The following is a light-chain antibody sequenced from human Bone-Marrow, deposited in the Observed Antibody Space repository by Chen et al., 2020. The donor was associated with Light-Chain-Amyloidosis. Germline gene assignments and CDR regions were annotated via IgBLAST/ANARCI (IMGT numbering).Light chain of an antibody. Sequence: QSALTQPASVSGSPGRSLTISCSGTIIGTFNLVSWYQQNPGNAPNLIIYEGSRRPSEVSDRFSGSTSGNTASLTISGLQTEDEADYYCQSYDISLSGSNVFGSGTKVTVL. CDR1: IIGTFNL. V-gene: IGLV2-23*01. CDR2: EGS. CDR3: QSYDISLSGSNV. J-gene: IGLJ1*01.